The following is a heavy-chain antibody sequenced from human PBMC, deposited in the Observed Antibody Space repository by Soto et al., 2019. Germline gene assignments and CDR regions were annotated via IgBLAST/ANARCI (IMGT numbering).Heavy chain of an antibody. J-gene: IGHJ4*02. CDR1: GFTFSSYG. V-gene: IGHV3-30*18. CDR3: AKSYEAYDSSGFFDY. CDR2: ISYDGSNK. D-gene: IGHD3-22*01. Sequence: HPGGSLRLSCAASGFTFSSYGMHWVRQAPGKGLEWVAVISYDGSNKYYADSVKGRFTISRDSSKNTLYLQMNSLRAEDTAVYYCAKSYEAYDSSGFFDYWGQGTLVTVSS.